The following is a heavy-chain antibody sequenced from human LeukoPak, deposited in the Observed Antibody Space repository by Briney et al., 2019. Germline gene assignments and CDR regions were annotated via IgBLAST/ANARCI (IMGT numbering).Heavy chain of an antibody. V-gene: IGHV1-46*01. CDR1: GYTFTSYY. Sequence: ASVKVSCKASGYTFTSYYMHWVRQAPGQGLEWMGIINPSGGSTSYAQKFQGRVTMTRDTSTSTVYMEPSSLRSEDTAVYYCARRYYDSSGYYSFSWFDPWGQGTLVTISS. CDR3: ARRYYDSSGYYSFSWFDP. D-gene: IGHD3-22*01. CDR2: INPSGGST. J-gene: IGHJ5*02.